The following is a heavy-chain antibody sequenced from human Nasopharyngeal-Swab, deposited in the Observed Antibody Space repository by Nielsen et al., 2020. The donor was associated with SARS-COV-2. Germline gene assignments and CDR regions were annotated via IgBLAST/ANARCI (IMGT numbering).Heavy chain of an antibody. V-gene: IGHV3-21*01. D-gene: IGHD5-18*01. J-gene: IGHJ4*02. Sequence: GESLKISCAASGFTFSSYSMNWVRQAPGKGLEWVSSISSSSSYIYYADSVKARFTISRDNAKNSLYLQMNSLRAEDTAVYYCARGPGTAMATGDYWGQGTLVTVSS. CDR3: ARGPGTAMATGDY. CDR1: GFTFSSYS. CDR2: ISSSSSYI.